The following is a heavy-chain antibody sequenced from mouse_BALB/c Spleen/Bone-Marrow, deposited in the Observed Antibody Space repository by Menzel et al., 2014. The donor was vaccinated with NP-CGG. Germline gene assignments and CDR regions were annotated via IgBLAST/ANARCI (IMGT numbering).Heavy chain of an antibody. CDR1: GFTFSDFY. D-gene: IGHD1-1*01. CDR3: ARDYYGSSNWCFDV. J-gene: IGHJ1*01. CDR2: SRNKANDYTT. Sequence: EVQLVESGGGLVKPGGSLRLSCAPSGFTFSDFYMEWVRQPPGKRLEWIAASRNKANDYTTEYSVSVKGRFIVSRDTSQSSLYLQMNALRAEDNAIYYCARDYYGSSNWCFDVWGAGTTVTVSS. V-gene: IGHV7-1*02.